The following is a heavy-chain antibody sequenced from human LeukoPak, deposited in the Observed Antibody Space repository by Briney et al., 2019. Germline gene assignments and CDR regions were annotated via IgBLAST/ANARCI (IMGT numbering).Heavy chain of an antibody. V-gene: IGHV4-59*01. CDR3: ARPYSSNWYDAFHI. Sequence: SETLSLTCTVFGGPTSSYYWNWIRQPPGKGLEWIGYVSYRGTTNYNPSLKSRVTISVDTSKNQFSLKLSSVTAADTAVYYCARPYSSNWYDAFHIWGQGTMVTVSS. D-gene: IGHD6-13*01. CDR1: GGPTSSYY. J-gene: IGHJ3*02. CDR2: VSYRGTT.